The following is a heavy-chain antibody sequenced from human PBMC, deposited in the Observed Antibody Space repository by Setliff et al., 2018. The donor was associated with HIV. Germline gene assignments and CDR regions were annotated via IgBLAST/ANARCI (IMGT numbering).Heavy chain of an antibody. CDR2: INPSGGST. J-gene: IGHJ6*03. Sequence: ASVKVSCKASGYTFTSYYMHWVRQAPGQGLEWMGIINPSGGSTSYAQKFQGRVTMTRDTSTSTVYMEVSSLRSEDTAVYYCARHDHSDNLSYPMDVWGKGTTVTVSS. V-gene: IGHV1-46*01. CDR1: GYTFTSYY. CDR3: ARHDHSDNLSYPMDV. D-gene: IGHD3-22*01.